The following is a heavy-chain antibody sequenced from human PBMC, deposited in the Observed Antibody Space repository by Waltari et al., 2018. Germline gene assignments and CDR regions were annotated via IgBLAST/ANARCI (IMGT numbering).Heavy chain of an antibody. Sequence: QVQLVQSGAEVKKPGASVKVSCTASGYPFTSYAINWLRPAAGQGREWMGWMNPNRGNTGNAQKFQGRVTMTRNTSISTAYMELSSLRSEDTAVYYCARASTVVTHYYYYGMDVWGQGTTVTVSS. CDR1: GYPFTSYA. CDR3: ARASTVVTHYYYYGMDV. V-gene: IGHV1-8*01. CDR2: MNPNRGNT. D-gene: IGHD4-17*01. J-gene: IGHJ6*02.